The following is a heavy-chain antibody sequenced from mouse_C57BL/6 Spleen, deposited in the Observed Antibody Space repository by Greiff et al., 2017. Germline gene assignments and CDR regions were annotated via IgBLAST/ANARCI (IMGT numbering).Heavy chain of an antibody. Sequence: VQLQQSGPGLVKPSQSLSLTCSVTGYSITSGYYWNWIRQFPGNKLEWMGYISYDGSNNYNPSLKNRISITRDTSKNQFFLKLNSVTTEDTATYYCARGEEYFDVWGTGTTVTVSS. V-gene: IGHV3-6*01. CDR1: GYSITSGYY. J-gene: IGHJ1*03. CDR2: ISYDGSN. CDR3: ARGEEYFDV.